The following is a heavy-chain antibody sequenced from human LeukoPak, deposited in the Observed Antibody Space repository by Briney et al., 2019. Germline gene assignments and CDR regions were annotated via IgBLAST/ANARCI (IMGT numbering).Heavy chain of an antibody. V-gene: IGHV1-18*04. CDR2: VSAYNGNT. J-gene: IGHJ4*02. CDR1: GYTFTGYY. Sequence: ASVKVSCKASGYTFTGYYMHWVRQAPGQGLEWMGWVSAYNGNTNYAQKLQGRVTMTTDTSTSTAYMELRSLRSDDTAVYYCAREQDTAVPSDYWGQGTLVTVSS. CDR3: AREQDTAVPSDY. D-gene: IGHD5-18*01.